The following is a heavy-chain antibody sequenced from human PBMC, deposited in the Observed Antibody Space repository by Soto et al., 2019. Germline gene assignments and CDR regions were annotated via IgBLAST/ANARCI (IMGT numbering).Heavy chain of an antibody. CDR1: GYTFTTFG. CDR3: ARDGGYSRAACDS. J-gene: IGHJ5*01. CDR2: INTNNGDR. D-gene: IGHD2-21*01. Sequence: VSSVKVSCKASGYTFTTFGLSWVRQAPGQGLEWLGWINTNNGDRNYAQSFRGRVSLTRDTSTNTAFMDLMSLTSNDTAVYYCARDGGYSRAACDSWG. V-gene: IGHV1-18*01.